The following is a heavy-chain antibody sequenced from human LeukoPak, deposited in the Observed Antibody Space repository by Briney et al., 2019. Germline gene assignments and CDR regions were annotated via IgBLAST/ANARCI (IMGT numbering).Heavy chain of an antibody. CDR3: ARKQVDSVAMEYYFDY. Sequence: GGSLRLSCAASGFPFSNYAMHWVRQAPGKGREWVSYISGSGGTIYYADSVKGRFTISRDNAKNSLYLQMNSLRAEDTAVYYCARKQVDSVAMEYYFDYWGQGTLVTVSS. CDR2: ISGSGGTI. J-gene: IGHJ4*02. V-gene: IGHV3-48*03. CDR1: GFPFSNYA. D-gene: IGHD5-12*01.